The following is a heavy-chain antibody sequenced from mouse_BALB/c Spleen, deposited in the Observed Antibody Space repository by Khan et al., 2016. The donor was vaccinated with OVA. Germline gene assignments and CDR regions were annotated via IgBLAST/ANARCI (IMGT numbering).Heavy chain of an antibody. V-gene: IGHV1-77*01. Sequence: QVQLQQSGPELVKPGVSVKMSCKASGYTFTDYAITWVKQSPGKGLEWIGVISTGCGDAYYNERFKGKATLTVDKASNTAYMQLGRLTSEDSAVYFCARRDGYYDYFDYWGQGTTVTVSA. J-gene: IGHJ2*01. CDR2: ISTGCGDA. CDR3: ARRDGYYDYFDY. D-gene: IGHD2-3*01. CDR1: GYTFTDYA.